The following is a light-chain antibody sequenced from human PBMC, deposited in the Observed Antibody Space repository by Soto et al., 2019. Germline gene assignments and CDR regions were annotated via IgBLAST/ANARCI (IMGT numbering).Light chain of an antibody. V-gene: IGKV2-30*02. Sequence: DVVMPQSPLSLPVTLGQPASISCRSTQSLVHSDGSDYFSWFQQRPGRSPRRLIYKVSNRDSGVPARFSGSGSGTDFALKISRVEAEDVGVYYCMQGTHWPITFGQGKRLEI. J-gene: IGKJ5*01. CDR2: KVS. CDR1: QSLVHSDGSDY. CDR3: MQGTHWPIT.